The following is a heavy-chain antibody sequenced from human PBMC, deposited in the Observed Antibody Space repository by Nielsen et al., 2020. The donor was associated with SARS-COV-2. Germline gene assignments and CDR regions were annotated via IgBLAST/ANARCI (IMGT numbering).Heavy chain of an antibody. Sequence: GESLKISCAASGFTFSTYTMNWVRQAPGKGLEWVSAISGSGRTPYYADSVKGRFTISRDNAKNSLYLQMNSLRAEDTAVYYCARAGLGIAARPTYYYYGMDVWGQGTTVTVSS. CDR2: ISGSGRTP. V-gene: IGHV3-48*04. CDR1: GFTFSTYT. J-gene: IGHJ6*02. D-gene: IGHD6-6*01. CDR3: ARAGLGIAARPTYYYYGMDV.